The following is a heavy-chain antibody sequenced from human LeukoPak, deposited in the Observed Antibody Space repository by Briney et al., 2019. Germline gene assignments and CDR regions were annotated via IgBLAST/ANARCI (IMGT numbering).Heavy chain of an antibody. CDR1: GFTFSSYS. J-gene: IGHJ6*03. Sequence: GGSLRLSCAASGFTFSSYSMNWVRQAPGKGLEWVSSISSSSSYIYYADSVKGRFTISRDNAKNSLYLQMNSLRAEDTAVYYCARGDHKEPDFWSGYFSYYYYYYMDVWGKGTTVTVSS. CDR3: ARGDHKEPDFWSGYFSYYYYYYMDV. D-gene: IGHD3-3*01. V-gene: IGHV3-21*01. CDR2: ISSSSSYI.